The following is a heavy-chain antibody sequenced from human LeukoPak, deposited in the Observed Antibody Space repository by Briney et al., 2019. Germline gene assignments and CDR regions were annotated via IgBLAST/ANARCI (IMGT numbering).Heavy chain of an antibody. J-gene: IGHJ4*02. CDR1: GGSISSGGYY. D-gene: IGHD3-10*01. CDR3: AGGGYYYFDY. CDR2: IYYSGST. V-gene: IGHV4-31*03. Sequence: PSETLSLTCTVSGGSISSGGYYWSWIRQHPGKGLEWIGYIYYSGSTYYNPSLKSRVTISVDTSKNQFSLKLSSVTAADTAVYHCAGGGYYYFDYWGQGTLVTVSS.